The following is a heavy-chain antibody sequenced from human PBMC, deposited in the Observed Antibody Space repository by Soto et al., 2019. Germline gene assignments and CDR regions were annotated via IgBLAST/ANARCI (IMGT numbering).Heavy chain of an antibody. V-gene: IGHV3-74*01. D-gene: IGHD3-22*01. Sequence: PGGSLRLSCAASGFTFSSHWIHWVRQAPGKGLVWVSRINSDGSITSYADSVKGRFTISRDNAKNTLYLQMNSLRAEDTAVYYCAKEGYYYDSSGYRGDYYYGMDVWGQGTTVTVSS. J-gene: IGHJ6*02. CDR2: INSDGSIT. CDR1: GFTFSSHW. CDR3: AKEGYYYDSSGYRGDYYYGMDV.